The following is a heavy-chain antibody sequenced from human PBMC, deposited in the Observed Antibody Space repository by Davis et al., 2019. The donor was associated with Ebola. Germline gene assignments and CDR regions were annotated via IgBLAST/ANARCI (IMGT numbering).Heavy chain of an antibody. CDR1: GFTFSGSA. D-gene: IGHD6-6*01. CDR2: IRSKANSYAT. CDR3: TCIAARPDDDY. J-gene: IGHJ4*02. Sequence: GESLKISCAASGFTFSGSAMHWVRQASGKGPEWLGRIRSKANSYATAYAASVKGRFTISRDDSKNTAYLQMNSLKTEDTAVYYCTCIAARPDDDYWGQGTLVTVSS. V-gene: IGHV3-73*01.